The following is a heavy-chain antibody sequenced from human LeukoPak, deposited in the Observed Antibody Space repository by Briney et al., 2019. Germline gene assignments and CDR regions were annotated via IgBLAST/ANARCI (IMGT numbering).Heavy chain of an antibody. CDR2: INPSDGST. Sequence: GASVKVSCKASGYTFTSYYMHWVRQAPGQGLEWMGIINPSDGSTSYAQKFQGRVTMTRDTSTSTVYMELSSLRSEDTAVYYCARAYDFWSGRYQLGPWGQGTLVTVSS. CDR1: GYTFTSYY. V-gene: IGHV1-46*03. J-gene: IGHJ5*02. CDR3: ARAYDFWSGRYQLGP. D-gene: IGHD3-3*01.